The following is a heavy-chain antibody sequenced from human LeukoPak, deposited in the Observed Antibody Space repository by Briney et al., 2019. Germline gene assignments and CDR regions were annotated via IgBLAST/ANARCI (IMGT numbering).Heavy chain of an antibody. CDR3: ARASRRSGYPIDY. J-gene: IGHJ4*02. CDR1: GGSISSGGYY. V-gene: IGHV4-31*03. CDR2: IYYSGST. D-gene: IGHD3-3*01. Sequence: PSQTLSLTCTVSGGSISSGGYYWSWIRQHPGKGLEWIGYIYYSGSTYYNPSLKSRVTISVDTSKNQFSLKLSSVTAADTAVYYCARASRRSGYPIDYWGQGTLVTVSS.